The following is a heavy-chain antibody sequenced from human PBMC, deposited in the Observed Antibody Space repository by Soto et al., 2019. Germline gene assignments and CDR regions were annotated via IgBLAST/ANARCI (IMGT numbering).Heavy chain of an antibody. D-gene: IGHD5-18*01. CDR1: GFTFSSYA. CDR2: ISYDGSNK. Sequence: GGSLRLSCAASGFTFSSYAMHWVRQAPGKGLEWVAVISYDGSNKYYADSVKGRFTISRDNSKNTLYLQMNSLRAEDTAVYYCARGGGSTAMVGPLDYWGQGTLVTVSS. V-gene: IGHV3-30-3*01. J-gene: IGHJ4*02. CDR3: ARGGGSTAMVGPLDY.